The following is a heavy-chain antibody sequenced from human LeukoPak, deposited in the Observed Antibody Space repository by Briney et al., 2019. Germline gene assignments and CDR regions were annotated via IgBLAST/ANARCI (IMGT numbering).Heavy chain of an antibody. D-gene: IGHD7-27*01. CDR2: ISYDGSNK. CDR3: AREAGDEDYFDY. V-gene: IGHV3-30-3*01. Sequence: GRSLRLSCAASGFTFSSYAMHWVRQAPGKGLEWVAVISYDGSNKYYADSVKGRFTISRDNSKNTLYLQMNSLRAEDTAVYYCAREAGDEDYFDYWGQGTLVTVSS. J-gene: IGHJ4*02. CDR1: GFTFSSYA.